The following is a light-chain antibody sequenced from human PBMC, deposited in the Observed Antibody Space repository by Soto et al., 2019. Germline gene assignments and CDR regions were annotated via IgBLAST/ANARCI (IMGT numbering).Light chain of an antibody. CDR1: SSDIGAYNS. V-gene: IGLV2-14*03. CDR3: SSYTSLTTEV. Sequence: QSVLTQPASVSGSPGKSITISCTGTSSDIGAYNSVSWYQQHPGKAPKLIIYDVSSRPSGISNRFSGSKSGNTASLTISGLQADDDATYYCSSYTSLTTEVFGGGTQMTVL. J-gene: IGLJ3*02. CDR2: DVS.